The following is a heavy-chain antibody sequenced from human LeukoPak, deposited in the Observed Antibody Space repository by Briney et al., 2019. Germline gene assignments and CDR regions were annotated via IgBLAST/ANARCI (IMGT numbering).Heavy chain of an antibody. V-gene: IGHV4-30-4*01. D-gene: IGHD3-9*01. CDR1: GGSISSGDYY. J-gene: IGHJ5*02. CDR2: IYYSGST. CDR3: ARVGDILTGYYPGEPWFDP. Sequence: PSQTLSLTCTVSGGSISSGDYYWSWIRQPPGTGLEWIGYIYYSGSTYYNPSLKSRVTISVDTSKNQFSLKLSSVTAADTAVYYCARVGDILTGYYPGEPWFDPWGQGTLVTVSS.